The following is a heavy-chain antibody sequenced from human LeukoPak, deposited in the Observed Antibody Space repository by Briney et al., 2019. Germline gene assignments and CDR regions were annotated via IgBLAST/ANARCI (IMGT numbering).Heavy chain of an antibody. Sequence: KPREPLKIPCLSPGSRFTNYWIGWVRPMTAKGLEWMGISYPSNSKTIYSPSFQGQVTISADTSISTAYLQWGSLKASDTATYYCARRGITMVRGVATYDDAFDIWGQGTMVTVSS. CDR3: ARRGITMVRGVATYDDAFDI. J-gene: IGHJ3*02. CDR1: GSRFTNYW. V-gene: IGHV5-51*01. D-gene: IGHD3-10*01. CDR2: SYPSNSKT.